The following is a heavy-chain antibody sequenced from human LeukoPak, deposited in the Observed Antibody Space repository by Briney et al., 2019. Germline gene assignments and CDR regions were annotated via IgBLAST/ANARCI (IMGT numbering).Heavy chain of an antibody. CDR2: INHSGST. Sequence: SETLSLTCAVYGGSFSGYYWSWIRQPPGKGLEWIGEINHSGSTNYNPSLKSRVTISVDTSKNQFSLKLSSVTAADTAVYDCARTPRQYYYDSSGQGYYFDYWGQGTLVTVSS. V-gene: IGHV4-34*01. CDR1: GGSFSGYY. CDR3: ARTPRQYYYDSSGQGYYFDY. J-gene: IGHJ4*02. D-gene: IGHD3-22*01.